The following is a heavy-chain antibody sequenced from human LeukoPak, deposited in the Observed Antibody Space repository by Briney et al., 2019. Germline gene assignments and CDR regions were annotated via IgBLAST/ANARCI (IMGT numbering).Heavy chain of an antibody. Sequence: SETLSLTCTVSGGSISSYYWSWIRQPAGKGLEWIGRIYTSGSTNYNPSLKGRVTMSVDTSKNQFSLKLSSVTAADTAVYYCARINFDCSGGSCYTYYFDYWGQGTLVTVSS. CDR3: ARINFDCSGGSCYTYYFDY. J-gene: IGHJ4*02. CDR1: GGSISSYY. CDR2: IYTSGST. V-gene: IGHV4-4*07. D-gene: IGHD2-15*01.